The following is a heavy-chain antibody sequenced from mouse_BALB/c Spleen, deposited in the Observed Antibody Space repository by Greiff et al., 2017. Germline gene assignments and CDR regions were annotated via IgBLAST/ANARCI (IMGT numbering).Heavy chain of an antibody. CDR1: GFTFNDYY. Sequence: VQLQQSGAGLVKPGASVKLSCKASGFTFNDYYMHWVRQRPEQGLEWIGWISHGNSNTIYHAKFKGRSSITTDTSSNTAYLQLSSLTSEDTAVYYCARGHCYVEHDYGMDYWGQGTPVTVSA. CDR3: ARGHCYVEHDYGMDY. V-gene: IGHV14-1*02. J-gene: IGHJ4*01. CDR2: ISHGNSNT. D-gene: IGHD2-12*01.